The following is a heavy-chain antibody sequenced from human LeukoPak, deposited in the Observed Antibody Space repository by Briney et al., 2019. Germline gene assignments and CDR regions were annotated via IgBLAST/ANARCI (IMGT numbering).Heavy chain of an antibody. D-gene: IGHD3-10*01. J-gene: IGHJ6*02. Sequence: GGSLRLSCAASGFTFSSYGMHWVRQAPGKGLEWVAFIRYDGSNKYYADSVKGRFTISRDNSKNTLYLQMNSLRAEDTAVYYCARAGRGLYYYGMDVWGQGTTVTVSS. V-gene: IGHV3-30*02. CDR3: ARAGRGLYYYGMDV. CDR2: IRYDGSNK. CDR1: GFTFSSYG.